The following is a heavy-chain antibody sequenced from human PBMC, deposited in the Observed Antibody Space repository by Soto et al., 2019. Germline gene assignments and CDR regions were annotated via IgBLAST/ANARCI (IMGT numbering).Heavy chain of an antibody. J-gene: IGHJ4*02. CDR2: IYYSGST. D-gene: IGHD3-22*01. V-gene: IGHV4-39*01. Sequence: SETLSLTCTVSGGSISSSSYYWGWIRQPPGKGLEWIGSIYYSGSTYYNPSLKSRVTISVDTSKNQFSLKLSSVTAADTAVYYCARGRRYYDSSGYYYYFDYWGQGTLVTVSS. CDR3: ARGRRYYDSSGYYYYFDY. CDR1: GGSISSSSYY.